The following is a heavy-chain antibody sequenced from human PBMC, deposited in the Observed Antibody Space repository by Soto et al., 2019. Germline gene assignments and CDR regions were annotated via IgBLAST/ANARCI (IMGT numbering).Heavy chain of an antibody. CDR3: ARDNGYDAATLDY. J-gene: IGHJ4*02. D-gene: IGHD5-12*01. CDR2: ISSSSSNI. Sequence: EVQLVESGGGLVKPGGSLRLSCAASGFTFSTCSMNWVRQAPGKGLEWVSSISSSSSNIYYADSVKGRFTISRDNAKNSLYPQMNSLRADDTAVYYCARDNGYDAATLDYWGQGTLVTVSS. V-gene: IGHV3-21*02. CDR1: GFTFSTCS.